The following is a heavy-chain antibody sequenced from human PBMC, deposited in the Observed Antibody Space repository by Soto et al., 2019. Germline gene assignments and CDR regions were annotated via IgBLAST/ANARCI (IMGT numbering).Heavy chain of an antibody. CDR1: GFTFSNAR. CDR2: IKSKTEGGTI. CDR3: TAIVATIRIFEY. Sequence: EVQLVESGGGLVKPGWSLRLSCVASGFTFSNARMSWVRQAPGKGLEWVGRIKSKTEGGTIDYAAPVKGRFTISRDDSKNTLYLQMNSLKIEDTAMYYCTAIVATIRIFEYWGQGTLVTVSS. J-gene: IGHJ4*02. V-gene: IGHV3-15*01. D-gene: IGHD5-12*01.